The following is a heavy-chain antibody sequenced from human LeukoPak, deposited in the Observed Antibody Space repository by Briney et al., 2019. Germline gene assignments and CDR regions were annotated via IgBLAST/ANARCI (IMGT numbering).Heavy chain of an antibody. Sequence: VASVKVSCKASGYTFTSYGISWVRQAPGQGLEWMGWISAYNGNTNYAQKLQGRVTMTTDTSTSTAYMELRSLRSDDTAVYYCARDQYYYGSGSYYIDYWGQGTLVTVSS. CDR3: ARDQYYYGSGSYYIDY. D-gene: IGHD3-10*01. V-gene: IGHV1-18*01. CDR2: ISAYNGNT. J-gene: IGHJ4*02. CDR1: GYTFTSYG.